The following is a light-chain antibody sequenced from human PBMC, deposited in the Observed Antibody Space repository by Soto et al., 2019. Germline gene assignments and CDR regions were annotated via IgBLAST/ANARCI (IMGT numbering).Light chain of an antibody. Sequence: EIVLTQSPATLSLSPGERATLCCGASQSVSSYLAWYQQKPGQAPRLLIYDAYNRATGIPDRFSGSGSGTDFTLTISRLEPEDFAVYYCQQYGSSPSITFGQGTRLEIK. CDR1: QSVSSY. V-gene: IGKV3D-20*01. CDR3: QQYGSSPSIT. CDR2: DAY. J-gene: IGKJ5*01.